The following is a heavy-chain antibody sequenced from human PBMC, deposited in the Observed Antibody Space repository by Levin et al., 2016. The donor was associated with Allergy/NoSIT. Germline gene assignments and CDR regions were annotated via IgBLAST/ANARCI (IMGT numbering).Heavy chain of an antibody. CDR2: ISGSGGST. Sequence: GESLKISCAASGFTFSSYAMSWVRQAPGKGLEWVSAISGSGGSTYYADSVKGRFTISRDNSKNTLYLQMNSLRAEDTAVYYCAKDEMGYQLLPFDYWGQGTLVTVSS. CDR3: AKDEMGYQLLPFDY. D-gene: IGHD2-2*01. J-gene: IGHJ4*02. CDR1: GFTFSSYA. V-gene: IGHV3-23*01.